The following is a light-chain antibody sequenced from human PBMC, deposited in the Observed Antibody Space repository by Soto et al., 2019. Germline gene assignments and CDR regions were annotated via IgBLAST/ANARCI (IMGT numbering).Light chain of an antibody. V-gene: IGKV3-15*01. CDR3: QQYNNWPPTWT. CDR2: GVS. CDR1: QSVSSN. Sequence: EILMTQSPATLSVSPGDRAPLSCRASQSVSSNLAWYQQKPGQAPRLLIYGVSTRATDIPARFSGSGSGTEFTLTISSLQSEDFAVYYCQQYNNWPPTWTFGQGTKVDIK. J-gene: IGKJ1*01.